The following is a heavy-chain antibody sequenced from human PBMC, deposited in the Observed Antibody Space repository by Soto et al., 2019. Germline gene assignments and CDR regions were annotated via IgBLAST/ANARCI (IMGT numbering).Heavy chain of an antibody. V-gene: IGHV2-70*04. CDR2: IDWDDDK. Sequence: SGPTLVNPTQTLTLTCTFSGFSLSTSGMRVSWIRQPPGKALEWLARIDWDDDKFYSTSLKTRLTISKYTSKNQVVLIMTNMDPVDTATYYCARTHYGYCSGGSCYDYWGQGTLVTVSS. J-gene: IGHJ4*02. CDR3: ARTHYGYCSGGSCYDY. CDR1: GFSLSTSGMR. D-gene: IGHD2-15*01.